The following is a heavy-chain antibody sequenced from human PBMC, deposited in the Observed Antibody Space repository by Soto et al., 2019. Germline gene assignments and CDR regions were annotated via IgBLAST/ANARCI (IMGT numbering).Heavy chain of an antibody. D-gene: IGHD3-10*01. CDR2: ISDSSGTI. V-gene: IGHV3-48*01. Sequence: EVQLVESGGDLVQPGGSLRLSCAASGFTFNSHTMNWVRQAPGKGLEWLSYISDSSGTIYYADSVKGRFTISRDNAKNLLHLQMNSLRTEDTAEYYCARDFGTYWCQGTLVTVSS. CDR3: ARDFGTY. CDR1: GFTFNSHT. J-gene: IGHJ4*02.